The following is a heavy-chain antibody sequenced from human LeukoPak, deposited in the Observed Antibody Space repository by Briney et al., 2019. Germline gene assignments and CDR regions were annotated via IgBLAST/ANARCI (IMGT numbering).Heavy chain of an antibody. CDR1: GFSFDDYG. D-gene: IGHD4-17*01. CDR2: ISWNSGNI. J-gene: IGHJ6*02. V-gene: IGHV3-9*01. CDR3: AKLQSDGLRTYYGMDV. Sequence: GRSLRLSCVASGFSFDDYGMFWVRQTPGKGLEWVSGISWNSGNIGYADSVKGRFTISRDNSKNTLYLQMNSLRAEDTAVYYCAKLQSDGLRTYYGMDVWGQGTTVTVSS.